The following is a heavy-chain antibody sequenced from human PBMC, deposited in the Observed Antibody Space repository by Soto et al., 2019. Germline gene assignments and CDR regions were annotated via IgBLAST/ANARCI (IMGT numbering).Heavy chain of an antibody. CDR3: AHRVLRTVFGLVTTTAIYFDF. D-gene: IGHD3-3*01. CDR2: IYWDDDK. V-gene: IGHV2-5*02. J-gene: IGHJ4*02. CDR1: GFSLTTSGVG. Sequence: QITLNESGPTQVKPRQTLTLTCTFSGFSLTTSGVGVGWIRQSPGKAPEWLALIYWDDDKRYSPSLKSRLTNTKDTSKNQVVLTIADLDPADTATYYCAHRVLRTVFGLVTTTAIYFDFWGQGTPVAVSS.